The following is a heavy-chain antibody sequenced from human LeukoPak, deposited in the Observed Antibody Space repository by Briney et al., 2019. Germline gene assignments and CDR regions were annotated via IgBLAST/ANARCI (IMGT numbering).Heavy chain of an antibody. CDR1: GDSIRTTRY. CDR3: ATQGYNNQTMDV. J-gene: IGHJ6*02. V-gene: IGHV4-39*01. D-gene: IGHD5-24*01. CDR2: VYFSGST. Sequence: SETLSLTCTVSGDSIRTTRYWGWIRQPPGKELEWIGAVYFSGSTYYNPSLKSRVIISVDTSKNQFSLKLTSVTAADTAVYYCATQGYNNQTMDVWGQGTTVTVSS.